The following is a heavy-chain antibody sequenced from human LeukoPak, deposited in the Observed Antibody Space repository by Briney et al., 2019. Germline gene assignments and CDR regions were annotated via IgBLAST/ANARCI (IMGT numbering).Heavy chain of an antibody. Sequence: ASVKVSCKASGYTFTSYGNSWVRQAPGQGLEWMGWISAYNGNTNYAQKPQGRVIMTTDTSTSTAYMELRSLRSDDTAVYYCARSLEGWNDAFDIWGQGTMVTVSS. CDR2: ISAYNGNT. D-gene: IGHD1-1*01. J-gene: IGHJ3*02. CDR1: GYTFTSYG. CDR3: ARSLEGWNDAFDI. V-gene: IGHV1-18*01.